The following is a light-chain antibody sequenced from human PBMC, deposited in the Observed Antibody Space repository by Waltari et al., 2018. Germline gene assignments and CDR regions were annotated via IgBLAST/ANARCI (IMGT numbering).Light chain of an antibody. CDR2: DVN. CDR3: SSFTRTNSWV. V-gene: IGLV2-14*03. CDR1: SSDVGGYNY. J-gene: IGLJ3*02. Sequence: HSALAQSASVSGSPGQSITISCTGTSSDVGGYNYVSWYQQHPGKAPRLMIYDVNNRPSGVSNRFSGSKSGNTASLTISGLQAEDEADYYCSSFTRTNSWVFGGGTKLTVL.